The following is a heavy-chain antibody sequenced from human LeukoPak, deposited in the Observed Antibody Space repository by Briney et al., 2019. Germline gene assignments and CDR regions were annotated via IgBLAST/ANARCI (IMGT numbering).Heavy chain of an antibody. D-gene: IGHD6-13*01. V-gene: IGHV3-23*01. CDR1: GFTFSSYA. CDR3: ASAVGVPGGAAAATGDY. CDR2: ISGSGGST. Sequence: PGGSLRLSCAASGFTFSSYAMSWVRQAPGKGLEWVSAISGSGGSTYYADSVKGRFTISRDNSKNTLYLQMNSLRAEDTAVYYCASAVGVPGGAAAATGDYWGQGTLVTASS. J-gene: IGHJ4*02.